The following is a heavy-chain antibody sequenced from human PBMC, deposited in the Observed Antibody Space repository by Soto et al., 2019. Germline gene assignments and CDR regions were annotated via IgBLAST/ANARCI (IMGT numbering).Heavy chain of an antibody. CDR1: GLTVSGKKY. Sequence: VQLVESGGGLIQPGGSLRLACAVSGLTVSGKKYVAWVRQAPGKGLEWVSGFYDLDGTYYADSLKGRFTTSGDRSSIIVYLQMNGLRPEDKAVYYCATWHLQEHAYDDWGQGTKVTVSS. CDR3: ATWHLQEHAYDD. V-gene: IGHV3-53*01. D-gene: IGHD4-4*01. CDR2: FYDLDGT. J-gene: IGHJ3*01.